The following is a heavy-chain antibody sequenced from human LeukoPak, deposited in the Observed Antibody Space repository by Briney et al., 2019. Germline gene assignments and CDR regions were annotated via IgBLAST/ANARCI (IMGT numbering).Heavy chain of an antibody. CDR2: MNPNSGNT. Sequence: GASVKVSCKASGYTFTSYDINWVRQATRQGLEWMGWMNPNSGNTGYAQKFQGRVTMTRNTSISTAYMELSSLRSEDTAVYYCAREYGSGSYYYYDYYYYGMDVWGQRTTVTVSS. D-gene: IGHD3-10*01. CDR1: GYTFTSYD. V-gene: IGHV1-8*01. J-gene: IGHJ6*02. CDR3: AREYGSGSYYYYDYYYYGMDV.